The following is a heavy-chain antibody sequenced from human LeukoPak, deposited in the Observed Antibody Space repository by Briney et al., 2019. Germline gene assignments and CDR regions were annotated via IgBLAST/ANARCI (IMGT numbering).Heavy chain of an antibody. Sequence: PGGSLRLSCAASGFTFSSYEMNWVRQAPGGGLEWVSYISSSGSSIYYVDSVKGRFIIYRDNAKNSLFLQMNSLRAEDTAVYYCARRGYYDTSGYLFDDWGQGTLVTVSS. V-gene: IGHV3-48*03. J-gene: IGHJ4*02. D-gene: IGHD3-22*01. CDR1: GFTFSSYE. CDR3: ARRGYYDTSGYLFDD. CDR2: ISSSGSSI.